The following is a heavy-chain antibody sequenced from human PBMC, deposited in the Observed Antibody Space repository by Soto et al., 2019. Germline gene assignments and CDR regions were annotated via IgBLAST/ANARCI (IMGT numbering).Heavy chain of an antibody. D-gene: IGHD2-15*01. J-gene: IGHJ6*03. CDR2: IIPILGIA. CDR3: ARELKDCSGGSCYYYYMDV. V-gene: IGHV1-69*04. Sequence: ASVKVSCKASGGTFSSYTISWVRQAPGQGLEWMGRIIPILGIANYAQKFQGRVTITADKSTSTAYMELRRLRSEDTAVYYFARELKDCSGGSCYYYYMDVGGKGTTVTVSS. CDR1: GGTFSSYT.